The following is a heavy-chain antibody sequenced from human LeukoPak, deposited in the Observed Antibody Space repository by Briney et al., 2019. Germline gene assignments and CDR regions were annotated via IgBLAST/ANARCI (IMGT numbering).Heavy chain of an antibody. J-gene: IGHJ4*02. CDR3: ARDRSAKDDYGDYSLDY. Sequence: AGGSLRLSCSASGFTFSSYAMSWVRQAPGKGLVWVSRTNSVGSSTSYADSVKGRFTISRDNAKNTLYLQMNSLRAEDTAVYYCARDRSAKDDYGDYSLDYWGQGTLVTVSS. D-gene: IGHD4-17*01. V-gene: IGHV3-74*01. CDR1: GFTFSSYA. CDR2: TNSVGSST.